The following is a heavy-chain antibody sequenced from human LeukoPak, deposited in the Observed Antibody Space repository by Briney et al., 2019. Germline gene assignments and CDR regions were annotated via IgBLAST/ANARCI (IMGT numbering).Heavy chain of an antibody. J-gene: IGHJ4*02. CDR3: TSDPTFYSGRYCFDY. D-gene: IGHD1-26*01. Sequence: SVKVSCKASGFTFINSAVQWVRQARGQRLEWIGWIVVGSGNTNYAQKFQERVTITRDMSTSTAYMELSSLRSEDTAVYYCTSDPTFYSGRYCFDYWGQGTLVTVSS. CDR2: IVVGSGNT. V-gene: IGHV1-58*01. CDR1: GFTFINSA.